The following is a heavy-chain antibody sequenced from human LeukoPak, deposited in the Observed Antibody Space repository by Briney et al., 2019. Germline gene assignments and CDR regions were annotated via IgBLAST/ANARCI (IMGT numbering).Heavy chain of an antibody. V-gene: IGHV3-30*18. CDR2: ISYDGSNK. D-gene: IGHD1-26*01. CDR3: AKDNNLAYSGSTRVDY. J-gene: IGHJ4*02. Sequence: GGSLRLSCAASGFSFSNYGMHWVRQAPGKGLEWVAVISYDGSNKYYADSVKGRFTISRDNSKNTLYLQMNSLRAEDTAVYYCAKDNNLAYSGSTRVDYWGQGTLVTVSS. CDR1: GFSFSNYG.